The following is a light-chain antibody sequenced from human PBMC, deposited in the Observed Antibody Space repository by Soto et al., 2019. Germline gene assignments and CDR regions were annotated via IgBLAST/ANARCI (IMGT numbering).Light chain of an antibody. CDR3: QQYNSYPWT. J-gene: IGKJ1*01. V-gene: IGKV1-5*01. CDR1: QSINRR. Sequence: DIQMTQSPSTLSAYVGDRVTITCRASQSINRRLAWYQQKPGKAPNLLIYDASTLESGVPARFSGGDSGTEFTLTISSLQPDDFTTFYCQQYNSYPWTFGQGTKVEIK. CDR2: DAS.